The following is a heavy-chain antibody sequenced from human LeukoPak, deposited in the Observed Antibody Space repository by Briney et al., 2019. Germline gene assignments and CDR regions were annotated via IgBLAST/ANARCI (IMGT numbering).Heavy chain of an antibody. J-gene: IGHJ5*01. CDR3: ARELPREVTLDS. V-gene: IGHV3-74*01. D-gene: IGHD2-21*02. CDR2: IFTDGSTT. Sequence: GGSLRLSCVASEFDFFSYGMQWVRQPPGKGLVWVSRIFTDGSTTSYADSVKGRFTISRDNAKNTLYLEMKSLRVEDTAVYYCARELPREVTLDSWGQGTLVTVSP. CDR1: EFDFFSYG.